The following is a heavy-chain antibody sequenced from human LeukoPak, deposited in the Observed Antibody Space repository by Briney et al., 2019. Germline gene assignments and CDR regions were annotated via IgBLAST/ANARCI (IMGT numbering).Heavy chain of an antibody. CDR3: ATTLYRSGAFDI. CDR2: INPNTGGT. CDR1: GFTFTDHY. J-gene: IGHJ3*02. Sequence: ASVKVSCKTSGFTFTDHYIHWVRQAPGQGLEWMGRINPNTGGTNYAQKLQGRVTMTTDTSTSTAYMELRSLRSDDTAVYYCATTLYRSGAFDIWGQGTMVTVSS. V-gene: IGHV1-2*06. D-gene: IGHD2-15*01.